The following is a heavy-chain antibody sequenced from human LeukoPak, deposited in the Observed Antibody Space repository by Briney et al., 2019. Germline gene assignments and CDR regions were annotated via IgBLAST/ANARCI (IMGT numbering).Heavy chain of an antibody. Sequence: SETLSLTCAVYGGSFSGYYWGWIRQPPGKGLEWIGEINHSGSTNYNPSLKSRVTISVDTSKNQFSLKLSSVTAADTAVYYCASWGGDGYFDYWGQGTLVTVSS. CDR2: INHSGST. CDR3: ASWGGDGYFDY. V-gene: IGHV4-34*01. D-gene: IGHD3-10*01. J-gene: IGHJ4*02. CDR1: GGSFSGYY.